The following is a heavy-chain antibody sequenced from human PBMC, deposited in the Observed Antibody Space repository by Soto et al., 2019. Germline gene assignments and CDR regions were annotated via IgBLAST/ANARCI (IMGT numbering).Heavy chain of an antibody. J-gene: IGHJ6*02. Sequence: QVQLVQSGAEVKKPGASVKVSCKASGYTFTSYGISWVRQAPGQGLEWMGWISAYNGNTNYAQKLQGRVTMTTDTSTXTARIXXRSLRSADTAVYYCAREGYCISASCRHYDYSGMDVWGQGTTVTVSS. CDR3: AREGYCISASCRHYDYSGMDV. CDR1: GYTFTSYG. V-gene: IGHV1-18*01. D-gene: IGHD2-2*01. CDR2: ISAYNGNT.